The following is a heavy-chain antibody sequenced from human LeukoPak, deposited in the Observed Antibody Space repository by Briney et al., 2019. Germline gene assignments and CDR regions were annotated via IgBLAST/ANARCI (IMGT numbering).Heavy chain of an antibody. Sequence: GGSLRLSCAASGFTFSSYWVSWVRQAPGKGLEWVANIKQDGSEKYYVGSVKGRFTISRDNAKNSLYLQMNSLRAEDTAVYYCARSYYYGSGSDYWGQGTLVTVSS. CDR3: ARSYYYGSGSDY. CDR1: GFTFSSYW. V-gene: IGHV3-7*01. J-gene: IGHJ4*02. D-gene: IGHD3-10*01. CDR2: IKQDGSEK.